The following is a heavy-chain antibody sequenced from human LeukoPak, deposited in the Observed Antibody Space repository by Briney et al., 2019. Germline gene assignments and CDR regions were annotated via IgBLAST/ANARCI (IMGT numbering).Heavy chain of an antibody. V-gene: IGHV4-59*01. Sequence: PSETLSLTCTVSGGSISSYYWSWIRQPPGKGLEWIGYIYYSGSTNYNPSLKSRVTISVDTSKNQFSLKLSSVTAADTAVYYCARASHSGSWYVGYFQHWGQGTLVTVSS. CDR1: GGSISSYY. D-gene: IGHD6-13*01. J-gene: IGHJ1*01. CDR3: ARASHSGSWYVGYFQH. CDR2: IYYSGST.